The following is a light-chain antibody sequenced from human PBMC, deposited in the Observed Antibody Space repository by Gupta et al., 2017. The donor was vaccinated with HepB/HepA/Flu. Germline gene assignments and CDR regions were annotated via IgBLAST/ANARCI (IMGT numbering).Light chain of an antibody. Sequence: EIVLTQSPGTLSLSPGERATLSCRASQSVSSSYLAWYQQNPGQAPRLLIYGASSRATGIPDRFSGSGSGTDFTLTSSRLEPEDFAVYYCQQYGSSPLTFGQGTRLEIK. V-gene: IGKV3-20*01. CDR3: QQYGSSPLT. J-gene: IGKJ5*01. CDR1: QSVSSSY. CDR2: GAS.